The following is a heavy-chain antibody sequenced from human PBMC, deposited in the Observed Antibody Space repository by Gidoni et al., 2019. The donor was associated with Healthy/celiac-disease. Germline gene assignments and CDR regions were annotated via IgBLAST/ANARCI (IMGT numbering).Heavy chain of an antibody. V-gene: IGHV5-10-1*03. CDR2: IDPSDSYT. CDR1: GYGFTSYW. J-gene: IGHJ4*02. CDR3: ARHPGLAAADS. Sequence: EVQLVQSGAEVKKPGASVRTPCKGSGYGFTSYWTSWVRQMPGKGVEWMGRIDPSDSYTNYSPSFQGHVTISADKSISTAYLQWSSLKASDTAMYYCARHPGLAAADSWGQGTLVTVSS. D-gene: IGHD6-13*01.